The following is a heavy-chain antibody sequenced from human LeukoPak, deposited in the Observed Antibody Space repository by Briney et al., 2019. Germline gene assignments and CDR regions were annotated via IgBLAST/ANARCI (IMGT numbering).Heavy chain of an antibody. CDR3: ARDHSGYDYGY. J-gene: IGHJ4*02. CDR1: GYIFTGYY. Sequence: ASVKVSCKASGYIFTGYYMHWVRQAPGQGLEWMGWINPNTGGTNYAQKFQGRVTMTRDTSISTAYMELSRLRSDDTAVYYCARDHSGYDYGYWGQGTLVTVSS. V-gene: IGHV1-2*02. D-gene: IGHD5-12*01. CDR2: INPNTGGT.